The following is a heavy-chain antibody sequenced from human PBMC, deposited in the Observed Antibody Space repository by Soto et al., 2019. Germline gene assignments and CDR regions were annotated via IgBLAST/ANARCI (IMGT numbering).Heavy chain of an antibody. CDR2: IYSGGST. CDR1: GVTVSSNY. D-gene: IGHD1-26*01. Sequence: GGSLRLSCAASGVTVSSNYMSWVRQAPGKGLEWVSVIYSGGSTSYADSGKGRFTISRDNSKNTLYLQRNSLRAEDTAVYYCARYLIVGATFAFDIWGQGTMVTVSS. V-gene: IGHV3-53*01. J-gene: IGHJ3*02. CDR3: ARYLIVGATFAFDI.